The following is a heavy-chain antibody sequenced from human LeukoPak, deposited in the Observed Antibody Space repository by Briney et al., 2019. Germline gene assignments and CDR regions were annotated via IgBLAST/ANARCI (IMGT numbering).Heavy chain of an antibody. CDR1: GGSISSSSYY. D-gene: IGHD3-10*01. CDR3: AREGMVRGVIITGY. V-gene: IGHV4-39*07. CDR2: IYYSGST. J-gene: IGHJ4*02. Sequence: SETLSLTCTVSGGSISSSSYYWGWIRQPPGKGLEWIGSIYYSGSTYYNPSLKSRVTISVDTSKNQFSLKLSSVTAADTAVYYCAREGMVRGVIITGYWGQGTLVTVSS.